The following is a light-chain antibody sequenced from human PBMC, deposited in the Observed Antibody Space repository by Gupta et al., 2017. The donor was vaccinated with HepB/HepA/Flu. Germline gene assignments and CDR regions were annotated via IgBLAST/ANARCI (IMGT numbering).Light chain of an antibody. CDR1: SSDVGTYNR. CDR2: EVS. CDR3: SSDTAYNTYV. J-gene: IGLJ1*01. Sequence: QSALTQPPSVSGSPGPSVTISCTGASSDVGTYNRVSWYQQPPGTAPKLMIYEVSNRPSGVPDRFAGSKSGNTASLTISGLRAEDDADYYCSSDTAYNTYVLGTGTKVTVL. V-gene: IGLV2-18*02.